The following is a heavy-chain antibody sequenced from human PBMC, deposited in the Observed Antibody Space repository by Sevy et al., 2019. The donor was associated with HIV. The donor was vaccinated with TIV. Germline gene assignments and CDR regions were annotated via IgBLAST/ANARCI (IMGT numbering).Heavy chain of an antibody. CDR2: IKSKTDGGTT. D-gene: IGHD3-10*01. J-gene: IGHJ3*02. V-gene: IGHV3-15*01. CDR3: TTDPSPRSMVRGVIIAGDAFDI. Sequence: WGSLRLSCAASGFTFSNAWMSWVRQAPGKGLEWVGRIKSKTDGGTTDYAAPVKGRFTISRDDSKNTLYLQMNSLKTADTAVYYCTTDPSPRSMVRGVIIAGDAFDIWGQGTMVTVSS. CDR1: GFTFSNAW.